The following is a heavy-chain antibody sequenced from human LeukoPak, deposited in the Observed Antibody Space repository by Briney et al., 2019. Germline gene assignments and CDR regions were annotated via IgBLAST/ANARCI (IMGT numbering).Heavy chain of an antibody. CDR3: ARVYGSGQGY. D-gene: IGHD3-10*01. CDR1: GFTFSSYW. J-gene: IGHJ1*01. CDR2: INQDGSEK. Sequence: GGSLRLSCAASGFTFSSYWMSWVRQAPGKGLEWVANINQDGSEKYYVDSVKGRFTISRDDAKNSLYLQMSSLRADDTAVYYCARVYGSGQGYWGRGTLVTVSS. V-gene: IGHV3-7*04.